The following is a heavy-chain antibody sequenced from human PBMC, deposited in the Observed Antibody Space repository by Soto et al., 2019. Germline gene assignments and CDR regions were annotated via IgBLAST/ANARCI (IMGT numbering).Heavy chain of an antibody. CDR3: ARELVGTGWYFDL. CDR2: INHAGSEK. J-gene: IGHJ2*01. Sequence: EGQLVESGGGLVQPGGSLRLSCGASGFSFSSYSISWLRQAPGKGLEWVANINHAGSEKYYVGSVKGRFTMYRDNAKNSAYLQMNSLRVDDTAVYYCARELVGTGWYFDLWGRGTLVTVSS. CDR1: GFSFSSYS. D-gene: IGHD2-21*02. V-gene: IGHV3-7*01.